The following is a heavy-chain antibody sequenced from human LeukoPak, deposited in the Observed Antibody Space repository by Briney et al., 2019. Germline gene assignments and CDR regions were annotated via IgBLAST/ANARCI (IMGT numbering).Heavy chain of an antibody. CDR1: GFTFSSFE. J-gene: IGHJ3*02. V-gene: IGHV3-48*03. Sequence: GGTLRLSCAASGFTFSSFEMNWVRQAPGKGLEWVSYISGSGGTIYYGESVKGRFTISRDNAKNSMYLQMNSLRAEDTAIYYCARDEIRSGAFVIWGQGTMVTVSS. CDR2: ISGSGGTI. D-gene: IGHD3-10*01. CDR3: ARDEIRSGAFVI.